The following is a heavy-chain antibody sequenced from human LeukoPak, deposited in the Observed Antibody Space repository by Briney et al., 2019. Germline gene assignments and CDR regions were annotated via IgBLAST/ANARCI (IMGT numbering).Heavy chain of an antibody. CDR3: ARGGGLDV. V-gene: IGHV3-7*03. CDR2: IKEDGSEI. J-gene: IGHJ6*02. D-gene: IGHD3-16*01. CDR1: GFIFNDYW. Sequence: GGSLRLSCAASGFIFNDYWMHWVRQAPGKGLEWVANIKEDGSEIYYVDPVKGRFSISRDNAKNSLYLQMSNLRAEDTAVYFCARGGGLDVWGQGATVTVSS.